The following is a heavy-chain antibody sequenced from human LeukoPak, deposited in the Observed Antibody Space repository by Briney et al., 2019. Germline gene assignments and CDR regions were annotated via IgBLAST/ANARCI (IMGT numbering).Heavy chain of an antibody. Sequence: PGGSLRLSCAASGFTFSTFWTSWVRQAPGKGLEWVANIKEDGREKYYVDSVKGRFTISRDNAKNSLYLQMNSLRAEDTAMYYCVRDLGYGDYWGQGTLVTVSS. V-gene: IGHV3-7*01. D-gene: IGHD5-18*01. CDR3: VRDLGYGDY. CDR1: GFTFSTFW. CDR2: IKEDGREK. J-gene: IGHJ4*02.